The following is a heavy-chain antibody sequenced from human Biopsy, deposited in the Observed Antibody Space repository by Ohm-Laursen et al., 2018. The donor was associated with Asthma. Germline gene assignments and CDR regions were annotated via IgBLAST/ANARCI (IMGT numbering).Heavy chain of an antibody. D-gene: IGHD3-3*01. CDR2: LIPIFDAP. Sequence: GASVKVSCKASGGAFSNFAISWVRQAPGQGLELMGGLIPIFDAPNYAQKFQGRVTITADESTSTAYMELSSLRSEDTAVYYCARTYYDFWSGYPIWGQGTMVTVSS. J-gene: IGHJ3*02. CDR1: GGAFSNFA. V-gene: IGHV1-69*13. CDR3: ARTYYDFWSGYPI.